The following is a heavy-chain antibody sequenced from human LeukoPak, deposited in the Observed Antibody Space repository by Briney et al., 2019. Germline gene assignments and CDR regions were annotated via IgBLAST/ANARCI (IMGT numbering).Heavy chain of an antibody. V-gene: IGHV3-48*04. Sequence: GGSLRLSCAASGFTFSSYSMNWVRQAPGKGLEWVSYISNSNSTIYYSDSVKGRFTISRDNAKNSLYLQMNSLRAEDTAVYYCARGTGTTGLGYWGQGTLVTVSS. J-gene: IGHJ4*02. CDR2: ISNSNSTI. D-gene: IGHD1-1*01. CDR3: ARGTGTTGLGY. CDR1: GFTFSSYS.